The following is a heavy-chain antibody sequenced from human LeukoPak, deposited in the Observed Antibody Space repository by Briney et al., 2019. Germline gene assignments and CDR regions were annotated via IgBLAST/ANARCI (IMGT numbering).Heavy chain of an antibody. J-gene: IGHJ3*01. V-gene: IGHV3-7*01. D-gene: IGHD3-10*01. CDR3: AREGMIRGVPDAFDL. CDR2: IKQDGIEK. Sequence: GGSLRLSCEASGFIFRSYWMDWVRQVPGKGLEWVANIKQDGIEKYFVGSVKGRFDISRDNAKNSVYLQMSSLRVEDTAVYYCAREGMIRGVPDAFDLWGQGTMVTVSS. CDR1: GFIFRSYW.